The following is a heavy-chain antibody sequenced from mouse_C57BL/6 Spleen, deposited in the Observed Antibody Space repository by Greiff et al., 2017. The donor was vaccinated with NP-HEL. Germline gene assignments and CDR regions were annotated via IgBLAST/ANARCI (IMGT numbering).Heavy chain of an antibody. V-gene: IGHV1-80*01. CDR1: GYAFSSYW. CDR2: IYPGDGDT. CDR3: ARMHYGSSYGY. J-gene: IGHJ2*01. D-gene: IGHD1-1*01. Sequence: QVQLKESGAELVKPGASVKISCKASGYAFSSYWMNWVKQRPGKGLEWIGQIYPGDGDTNYNGKFKGKATLTADKSSSTAYMQLSSLTSEDSAVYFCARMHYGSSYGYWGQGTTLTVSS.